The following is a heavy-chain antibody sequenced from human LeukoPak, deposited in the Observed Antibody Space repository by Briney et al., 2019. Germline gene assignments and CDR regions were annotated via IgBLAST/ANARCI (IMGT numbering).Heavy chain of an antibody. Sequence: SVKVSCKASGGTFSSYAISWVRQAPGQGLEWMGGIIPIFGTANYAQKFQGRVTITTDESTSTAYMELTSLRSEDTAVYYCARAGGSYRNDAFDIWGQGAMVTVSS. CDR2: IIPIFGTA. D-gene: IGHD1-26*01. V-gene: IGHV1-69*05. J-gene: IGHJ3*02. CDR3: ARAGGSYRNDAFDI. CDR1: GGTFSSYA.